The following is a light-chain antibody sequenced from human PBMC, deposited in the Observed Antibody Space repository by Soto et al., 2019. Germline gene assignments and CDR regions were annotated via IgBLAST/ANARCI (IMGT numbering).Light chain of an antibody. V-gene: IGLV2-23*02. CDR3: CSYAGSSTLMV. J-gene: IGLJ2*01. Sequence: QSVLTQPASVSGSPGQSITISCTGTSSDVGSYNLVSWYQQHPGKAHKLMIYEVSKRPSGVSNRFSGSKSGNTASLTISGLQAEDEADYYCCSYAGSSTLMVFGGGTKVTVL. CDR2: EVS. CDR1: SSDVGSYNL.